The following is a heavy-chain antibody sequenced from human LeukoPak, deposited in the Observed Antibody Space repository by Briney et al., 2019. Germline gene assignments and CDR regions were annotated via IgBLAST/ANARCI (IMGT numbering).Heavy chain of an antibody. CDR2: IKYDGSEK. D-gene: IGHD2-21*02. Sequence: GGSLRLSCAASGFTFSSYWVSWVRQAPGEGLEWMANIKYDGSEKGYVDSMKGRFTISRDNAKNSLYLQMDSLRAEDTAVYYCGRGSVTELDFRGQGTLVTVSS. CDR1: GFTFSSYW. CDR3: GRGSVTELDF. J-gene: IGHJ4*02. V-gene: IGHV3-7*01.